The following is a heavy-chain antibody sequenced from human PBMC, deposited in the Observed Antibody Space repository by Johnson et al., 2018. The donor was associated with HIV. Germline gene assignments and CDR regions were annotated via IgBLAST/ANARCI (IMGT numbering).Heavy chain of an antibody. Sequence: VQLVESGGGVVQPGRSLRLSCAASGFTFSSYAMHWVRQAPGKGLEWVANIKQDGSEKYYVDSVKGRSIISRDNAKNSLYLQMNSLRAEDTAVYYCGRGRAFDIWGQGTMVTVSS. CDR2: IKQDGSEK. V-gene: IGHV3-7*01. J-gene: IGHJ3*02. CDR3: GRGRAFDI. CDR1: GFTFSSYA.